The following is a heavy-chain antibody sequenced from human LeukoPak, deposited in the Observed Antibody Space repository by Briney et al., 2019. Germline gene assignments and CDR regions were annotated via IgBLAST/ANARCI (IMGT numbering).Heavy chain of an antibody. CDR2: INPNSGGT. V-gene: IGHV1-2*02. CDR3: ARDYYDSSGFGAFDI. D-gene: IGHD3-22*01. J-gene: IGHJ3*02. Sequence: ASVTVSCKASGYTFTAYYMHWVRQAPGQGLEWMGWINPNSGGTNYAQKFQGRVTMTRDTSISTAYMEPSRLRSDDTAVYYCARDYYDSSGFGAFDIWGQGTMVTVSS. CDR1: GYTFTAYY.